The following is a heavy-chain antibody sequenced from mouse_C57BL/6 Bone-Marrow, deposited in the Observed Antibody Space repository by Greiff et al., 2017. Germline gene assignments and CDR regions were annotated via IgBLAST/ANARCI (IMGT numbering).Heavy chain of an antibody. CDR3: VRKRDYAYWYFDV. Sequence: EVQLVESGGGLVQPKGSLKLSCAASGFSFNTYAMNWVRQAPGKGLEWVARIRSKSNNYATYYADSVKDRFTISRDDSESMLYLQMNNLKTEDTAMYYCVRKRDYAYWYFDVWGTGTTVTVSS. J-gene: IGHJ1*03. V-gene: IGHV10-1*01. D-gene: IGHD2-4*01. CDR2: IRSKSNNYAT. CDR1: GFSFNTYA.